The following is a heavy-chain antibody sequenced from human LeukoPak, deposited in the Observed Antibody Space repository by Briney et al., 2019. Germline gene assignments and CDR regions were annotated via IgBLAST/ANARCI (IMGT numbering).Heavy chain of an antibody. J-gene: IGHJ4*02. CDR3: ARNVVGDCSSTSCCTDY. CDR1: GYTFTSYG. D-gene: IGHD2-2*02. Sequence: GASVKVSRKASGYTFTSYGISWVRQAPGQGLEWMGWISAYNGNTNYAQKLQGRVTMTTDTSTSTAYMELRSLRSDDTAVYYCARNVVGDCSSTSCCTDYWGQGTLVTVSS. V-gene: IGHV1-18*01. CDR2: ISAYNGNT.